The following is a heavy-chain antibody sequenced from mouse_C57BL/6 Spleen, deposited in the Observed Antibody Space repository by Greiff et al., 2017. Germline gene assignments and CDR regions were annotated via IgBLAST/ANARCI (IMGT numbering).Heavy chain of an antibody. V-gene: IGHV1-80*01. CDR2: IYPGDGDT. CDR3: ARDGNYDAMDY. CDR1: GYAFSSYW. Sequence: QVQLQQSGAELVKPGASVKISCKASGYAFSSYWMNWVKQRPGKGLEWIGQIYPGDGDTNYNEKFKGKATLTADKASSTAYMPRSSLTSEDSAVYFCARDGNYDAMDYWGQGTSVTVSS. J-gene: IGHJ4*01. D-gene: IGHD2-1*01.